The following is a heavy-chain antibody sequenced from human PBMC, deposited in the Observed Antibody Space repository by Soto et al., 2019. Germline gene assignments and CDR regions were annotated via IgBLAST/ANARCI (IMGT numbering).Heavy chain of an antibody. CDR3: AXXGPYXYASRMDV. CDR1: GIPVSSNY. J-gene: IGHJ6*02. D-gene: IGHD3-10*01. Sequence: EVQLVESGGGLVQPGGSLRLSCVASGIPVSSNYMTWVRQAPGKGLEWVSVLHSGGDTYYANSVKGRFTISRHDSTNTXFXXXXXXXAXXXXXXXXAXXGPYXYASRMDVWGQGTTVTVSS. V-gene: IGHV3-53*04. CDR2: LHSGGDT.